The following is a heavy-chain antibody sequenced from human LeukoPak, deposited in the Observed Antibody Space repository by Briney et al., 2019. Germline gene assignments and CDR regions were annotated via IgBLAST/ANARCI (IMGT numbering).Heavy chain of an antibody. CDR3: ARVPVGYQGYSSAWYTDY. V-gene: IGHV3-21*01. Sequence: GSLRLSCAASGFTFSSYTMMWVRQAPGKGLEYVSSIISSSSRIFYADSVRGRFTISRDNAKNSLYLQMNSLRAEDTAVYYCARVPVGYQGYSSAWYTDYWGQETLVSVSS. J-gene: IGHJ4*02. D-gene: IGHD6-19*01. CDR2: IISSSSRI. CDR1: GFTFSSYT.